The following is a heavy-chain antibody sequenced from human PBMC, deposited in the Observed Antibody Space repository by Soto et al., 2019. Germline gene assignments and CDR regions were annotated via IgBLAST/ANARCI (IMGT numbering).Heavy chain of an antibody. Sequence: GALRLSCVASEFTFSSYEMNWVRQAPGKGLEWVSYISSSGTTIYYTDSVKGRFTISRDNAKKSLYLQMNSLRAEDTAVYYCVRFGGAAAGPGDYWGQGTLVTVSS. J-gene: IGHJ4*02. D-gene: IGHD6-13*01. CDR3: VRFGGAAAGPGDY. CDR2: ISSSGTTI. V-gene: IGHV3-48*03. CDR1: EFTFSSYE.